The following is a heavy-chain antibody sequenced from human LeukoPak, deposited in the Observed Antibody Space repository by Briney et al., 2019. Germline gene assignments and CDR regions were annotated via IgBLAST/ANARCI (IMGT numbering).Heavy chain of an antibody. J-gene: IGHJ4*02. Sequence: GGSLRLSCAASGFTVNSNYMSWVRQAPGKGLEWVSLLYSSGNTYYSDSVKGRFTISRDNSKNTLYLQMNSLRAEDTAVYYCAKDQYSRDRATLFDYWGQGTLVTVSS. CDR1: GFTVNSNY. V-gene: IGHV3-53*01. CDR2: LYSSGNT. D-gene: IGHD6-6*01. CDR3: AKDQYSRDRATLFDY.